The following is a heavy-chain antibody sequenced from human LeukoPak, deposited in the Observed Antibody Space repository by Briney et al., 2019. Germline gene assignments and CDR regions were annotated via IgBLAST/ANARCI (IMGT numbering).Heavy chain of an antibody. J-gene: IGHJ4*02. V-gene: IGHV3-9*01. D-gene: IGHD3-9*01. CDR1: GFTLDDYD. CDR3: AFSRYETIDY. CDR2: ISWNSGSI. Sequence: GRSLRLSCAASGFTLDDYDMHWVRQAPGKGLEWVPGISWNSGSIGYADSVKGRFTISRDNAKNSLYLQMNSLRAEDTALYYCAFSRYETIDYWGQGTLVTVSS.